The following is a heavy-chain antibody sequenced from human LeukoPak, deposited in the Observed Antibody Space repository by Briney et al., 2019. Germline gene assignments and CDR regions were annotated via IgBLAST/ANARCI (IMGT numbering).Heavy chain of an antibody. CDR3: ARDLREYYYEGGLGY. CDR1: GFTFSSYS. Sequence: GGSLRLSCAASGFTFSSYSMNWVRQAPGKGLEWVSSISGSSSYIYYADSVKGRFTISRDNAKNSLYLQMNSLRAEDTAVYYCARDLREYYYEGGLGYWGQGTLVTVSS. V-gene: IGHV3-21*04. CDR2: ISGSSSYI. J-gene: IGHJ4*02. D-gene: IGHD3-22*01.